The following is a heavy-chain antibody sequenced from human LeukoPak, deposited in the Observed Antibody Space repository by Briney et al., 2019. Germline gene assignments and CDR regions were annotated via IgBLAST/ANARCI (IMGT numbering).Heavy chain of an antibody. CDR2: INPNSGGT. CDR3: AREIWPYGSGSYYNDY. Sequence: GASVKVSCKASGYTFTGYYMHWVRQAPGQGLEWMGWINPNSGGTNYAQKFQGRVTMTRDTSISTAYMELSRLRSDDTAVYYCAREIWPYGSGSYYNDYWGQGTLVTVSS. D-gene: IGHD3-10*01. J-gene: IGHJ4*02. V-gene: IGHV1-2*02. CDR1: GYTFTGYY.